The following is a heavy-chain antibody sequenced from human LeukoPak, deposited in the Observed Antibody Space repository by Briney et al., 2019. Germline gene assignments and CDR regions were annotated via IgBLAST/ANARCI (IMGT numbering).Heavy chain of an antibody. CDR1: GGSISSYY. D-gene: IGHD4-23*01. CDR3: ARDWIPYGGNPRYFDL. J-gene: IGHJ2*01. CDR2: IYTSGST. V-gene: IGHV4-4*07. Sequence: PSETLSLTCTVSGGSISSYYWSWIRQPAGKGLEWIGRIYTSGSTNYNPSLKSRVTMSVDTCKNQFSLKLSSVTAADTAVYYCARDWIPYGGNPRYFDLWGRGTLVTVSS.